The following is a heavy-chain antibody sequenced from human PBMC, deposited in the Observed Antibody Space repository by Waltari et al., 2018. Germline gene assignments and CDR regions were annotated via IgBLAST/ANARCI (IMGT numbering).Heavy chain of an antibody. CDR3: ARALGRIAAAGTFRFDY. J-gene: IGHJ4*02. V-gene: IGHV4-59*01. CDR1: GGSISSYY. CDR2: IYYSGST. D-gene: IGHD6-13*01. Sequence: QVQLQESGPGLVKPSETLSLTCTVSGGSISSYYWSWIRQPPGKGLEWIGYIYYSGSTNYNPSLKSRVTISVDTSKNQFSLKLSSVTAADTAVYYCARALGRIAAAGTFRFDYWGQGTLVTVSS.